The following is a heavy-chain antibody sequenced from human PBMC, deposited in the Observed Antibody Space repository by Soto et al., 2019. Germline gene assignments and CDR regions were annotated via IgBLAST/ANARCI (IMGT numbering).Heavy chain of an antibody. CDR3: ARMMHYHSSGYYYFDY. CDR2: ISYDGSNK. Sequence: QVQLVESGGGVVQPGRSLRLSCAASGFTFSSYAMHWVRQAPGKGLEWVAVISYDGSNKYYADSVKGRFTISRDNSKNTLYLQMNSLRAEDTAVYYCARMMHYHSSGYYYFDYWGQGTLVTVSS. J-gene: IGHJ4*02. CDR1: GFTFSSYA. V-gene: IGHV3-30-3*01. D-gene: IGHD3-22*01.